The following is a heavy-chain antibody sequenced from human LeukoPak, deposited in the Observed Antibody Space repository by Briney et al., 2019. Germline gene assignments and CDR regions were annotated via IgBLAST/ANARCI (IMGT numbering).Heavy chain of an antibody. D-gene: IGHD3-9*01. V-gene: IGHV4-39*01. CDR3: ARQGRYFDWLWEKNWFDP. J-gene: IGHJ5*02. Sequence: PSETLSLTCTVSGGSISSSSYYWGWIRQPPGKGLEWIGSIYYSGSTYYNPSLKSRVTISVDTSKNQFSLKLSSVTAADTAVYYCARQGRYFDWLWEKNWFDPWGQGTLVTVSS. CDR2: IYYSGST. CDR1: GGSISSSSYY.